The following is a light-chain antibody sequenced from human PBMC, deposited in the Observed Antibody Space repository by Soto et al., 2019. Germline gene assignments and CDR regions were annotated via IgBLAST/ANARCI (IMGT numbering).Light chain of an antibody. J-gene: IGKJ1*01. CDR2: LTS. V-gene: IGKV1-5*01. CDR3: HQRQSWPRT. CDR1: QSISSW. Sequence: DIQMTQSPSTLSASVGDRVTITCRASQSISSWLAWYQQKPGKAPKLLIYLTSNRAAGIPARFSGSGSETDFTLTISDVEPEDFAVYYCHQRQSWPRTFGQGTKVDIK.